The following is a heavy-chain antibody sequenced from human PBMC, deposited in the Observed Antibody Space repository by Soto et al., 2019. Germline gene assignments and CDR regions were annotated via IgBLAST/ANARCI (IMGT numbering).Heavy chain of an antibody. J-gene: IGHJ4*02. Sequence: GGSLRLSCAASGFTFSSYSMNWVRQAPGKGLEWVSSISSSSSYIYYADSVKGRFTISRDNDKNSLYLQMNSLRAEDTAVYYCAREIVATGDDWGQGTLVTVSS. CDR2: ISSSSSYI. CDR3: AREIVATGDD. V-gene: IGHV3-21*01. CDR1: GFTFSSYS. D-gene: IGHD5-12*01.